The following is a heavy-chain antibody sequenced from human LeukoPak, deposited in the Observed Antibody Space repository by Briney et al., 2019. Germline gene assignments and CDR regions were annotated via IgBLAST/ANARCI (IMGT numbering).Heavy chain of an antibody. CDR2: ISDSGANT. J-gene: IGHJ4*02. CDR1: GFTFSTYA. CDR3: AKGDTYYDLLTCFDF. Sequence: GGSLRLSCAASGFTFSTYAMSWVRQAPGKGLEWVSTISDSGANTYYADSVRGRFTISRDNSKNTLYLQMNSLRDEDTAVYYCAKGDTYYDLLTCFDFWGPGTLVTVSS. V-gene: IGHV3-23*01. D-gene: IGHD3-9*01.